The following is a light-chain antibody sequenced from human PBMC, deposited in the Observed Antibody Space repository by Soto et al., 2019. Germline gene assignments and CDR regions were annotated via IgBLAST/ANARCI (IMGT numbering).Light chain of an antibody. CDR1: QSISSY. Sequence: DIQMTQTRSSLSASVGDRVTITCRASQSISSYLNWYQQKPGKAPKLLIYAASSLQSGVPSRFSGSGSGTDFTLTISSLQREDIATYYCQQSYGTPLTFGGGTKVEIK. CDR3: QQSYGTPLT. CDR2: AAS. V-gene: IGKV1-39*01. J-gene: IGKJ4*01.